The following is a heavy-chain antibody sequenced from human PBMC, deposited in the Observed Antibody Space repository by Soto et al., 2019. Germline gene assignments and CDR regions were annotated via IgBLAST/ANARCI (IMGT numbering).Heavy chain of an antibody. Sequence: ASVKVSCKASGCTFTSYYMHWVRQAPGQGLEWMGIINPSGGSTSYAQKFQGRVTMTRDTSTSTVYMELSSLRSEDTAVYYCARDSSSSRHYYYGMDVWGQGTTVTVSS. CDR1: GCTFTSYY. CDR3: ARDSSSSRHYYYGMDV. J-gene: IGHJ6*02. V-gene: IGHV1-46*01. CDR2: INPSGGST. D-gene: IGHD6-13*01.